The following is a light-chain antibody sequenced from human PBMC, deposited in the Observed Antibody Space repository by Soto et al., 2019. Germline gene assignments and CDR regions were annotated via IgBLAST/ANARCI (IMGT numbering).Light chain of an antibody. CDR1: QDIASY. V-gene: IGKV1-9*01. J-gene: IGKJ4*01. Sequence: IQLTQSPWSLSASVGDSVPITCRASQDIASYLAWYQQKPGEAPKLLIYAASTLYGGVPSRFSGSGSGTDFALTITSLQAEDFATYYCQQLRMYPSTFGGGTKVDIK. CDR2: AAS. CDR3: QQLRMYPST.